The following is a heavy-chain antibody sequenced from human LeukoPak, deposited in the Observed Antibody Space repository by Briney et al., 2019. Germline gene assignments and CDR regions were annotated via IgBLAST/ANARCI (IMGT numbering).Heavy chain of an antibody. CDR1: GYTFTSYD. J-gene: IGHJ5*02. CDR3: ARTSSGWYGGSFDP. Sequence: ASVKVSCKASGYTFTSYDINCVRQATGQGLEWMGWMNTHSGNTGSAQKFQGRVTMTRNTSISTAYMELSSLRSEETAVYYCARTSSGWYGGSFDPWGQGTLVTVSS. V-gene: IGHV1-8*01. D-gene: IGHD6-19*01. CDR2: MNTHSGNT.